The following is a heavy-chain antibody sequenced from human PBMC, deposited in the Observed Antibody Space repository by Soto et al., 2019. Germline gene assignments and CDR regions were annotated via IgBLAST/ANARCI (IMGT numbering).Heavy chain of an antibody. J-gene: IGHJ5*02. V-gene: IGHV4-39*01. D-gene: IGHD3-3*01. CDR2: IYYSGST. CDR3: ARGKVTIFGVVAHPRWFDP. CDR1: GGSISSSSYY. Sequence: SETLSLTCTVSGGSISSSSYYWGWIRQPPGKGLEWIGSIYYSGSTYYNPSLKSRVTISVDTSKNQFSLKLSSVTAADTAVYYCARGKVTIFGVVAHPRWFDPWGQGTLVTVSS.